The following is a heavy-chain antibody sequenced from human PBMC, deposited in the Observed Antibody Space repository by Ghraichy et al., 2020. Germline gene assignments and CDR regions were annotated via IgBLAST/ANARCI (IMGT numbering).Heavy chain of an antibody. CDR2: IYSGGTT. CDR1: GFDVSINR. Sequence: GGSLRLSCVGSGFDVSINRMSWVRQAPGKGLEWVSAIYSGGTTDYADSVKGRFIFSSDNSKITVYLQMNNLRVDDTAMYYCARDLWAFDLWGHGTLVTVSS. D-gene: IGHD2-21*01. J-gene: IGHJ3*01. V-gene: IGHV3-53*01. CDR3: ARDLWAFDL.